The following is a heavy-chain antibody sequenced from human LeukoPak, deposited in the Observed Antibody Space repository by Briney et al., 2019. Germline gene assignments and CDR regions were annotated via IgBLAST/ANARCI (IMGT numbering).Heavy chain of an antibody. CDR3: ARVGGSYYFHY. CDR1: GFTFSSYA. D-gene: IGHD1-26*01. CDR2: ISSSGSTI. Sequence: GGSLRLSCAASGFTFSSYAMSWVRQAPGKGLEWVSYISSSGSTIYYADSVKGRFTISRDNAKNSLYLQMNSLRAEDTAVYYCARVGGSYYFHYWGQGTLVTVSS. J-gene: IGHJ4*02. V-gene: IGHV3-48*04.